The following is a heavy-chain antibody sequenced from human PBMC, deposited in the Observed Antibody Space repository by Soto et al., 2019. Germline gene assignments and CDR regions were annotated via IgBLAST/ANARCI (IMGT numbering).Heavy chain of an antibody. D-gene: IGHD3-9*01. V-gene: IGHV3-48*01. CDR1: GFTFSSYS. Sequence: GESLKISCAASGFTFSSYSMNWVRQAPGKGLEWVSYISSSTSTIYYADSVKGRFTISRDNAKNSLYLQMNSLRAEDTAVYYCARDFRAGGYFDWSPRDYFDYWGQGTLVTVSS. CDR3: ARDFRAGGYFDWSPRDYFDY. J-gene: IGHJ4*02. CDR2: ISSSTSTI.